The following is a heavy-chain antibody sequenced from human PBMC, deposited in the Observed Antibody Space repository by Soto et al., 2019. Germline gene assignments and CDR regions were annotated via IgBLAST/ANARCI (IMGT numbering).Heavy chain of an antibody. Sequence: EVQLLESGGGLVQPGGSLRLSCAASGFTFSSYAMSWVRQAPGKGLEWVSAISGSGDRTYYADSVKGRFTIARDNSRNTLYMQMNSLRGEDTDVYFCAKMNGPPHWGQGTLVTVSS. D-gene: IGHD2-8*01. CDR3: AKMNGPPH. CDR2: ISGSGDRT. CDR1: GFTFSSYA. J-gene: IGHJ4*02. V-gene: IGHV3-23*01.